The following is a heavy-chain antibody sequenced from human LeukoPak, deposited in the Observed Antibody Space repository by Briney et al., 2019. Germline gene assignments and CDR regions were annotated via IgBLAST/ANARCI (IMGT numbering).Heavy chain of an antibody. V-gene: IGHV4-39*02. J-gene: IGHJ4*02. CDR1: GGSISSSNYY. D-gene: IGHD1-26*01. CDR3: ARLVGVTDYFDY. Sequence: SETLSLTCTVSGGSISSSNYYWGWIRQSPGKGLEWIGSISYSGRTHYIPALKSLVSISVDTSNNHFSLKLASVTAADTSVFYCARLVGVTDYFDYWGQGTLVSVSS. CDR2: ISYSGRT.